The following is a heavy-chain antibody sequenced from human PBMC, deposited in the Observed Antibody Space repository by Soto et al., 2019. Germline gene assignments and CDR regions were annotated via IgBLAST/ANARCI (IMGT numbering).Heavy chain of an antibody. V-gene: IGHV3-30*03. CDR1: GFTFSSYA. Sequence: QVQLVESGGGVVQPGKSLRLSCAASGFTFSSYAMHWARQAPGKGLEWVTVISIRGGDEYYAESVRGRFTISRDDSKNTLYQQVDMLRVRDTAVYYCARGTIVARHHLDYWGQGTLVTVSS. D-gene: IGHD1-1*01. CDR3: ARGTIVARHHLDY. J-gene: IGHJ4*02. CDR2: ISIRGGDE.